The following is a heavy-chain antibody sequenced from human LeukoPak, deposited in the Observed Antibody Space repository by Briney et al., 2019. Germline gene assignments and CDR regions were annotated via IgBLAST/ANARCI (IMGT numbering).Heavy chain of an antibody. J-gene: IGHJ4*02. CDR2: IIPIFGTA. V-gene: IGHV1-69*05. CDR1: GGTFSSYA. CDR3: AREYSSSYYFDY. D-gene: IGHD6-6*01. Sequence: SVKVSCKASGGTFSSYAISWVRQAPGQGLEWMGRIIPIFGTANYAQKFQGRITITTDESTSTAYMELSSLRSEDTAVYYCAREYSSSYYFDYWGQGTLVTVSS.